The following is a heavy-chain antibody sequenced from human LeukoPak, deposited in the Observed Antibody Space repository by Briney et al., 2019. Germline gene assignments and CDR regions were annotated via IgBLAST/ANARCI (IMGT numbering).Heavy chain of an antibody. V-gene: IGHV4-4*02. Sequence: NSSETLSLTCAVSGGSISSSNWWSWVRQPPGKGLEWIGEIYHSGNTNYNPSLKSRVTISLDKSKNQFSLKLRSVTAADTAVYYCAREGMPGKFDYWGQGTLVTVSS. J-gene: IGHJ4*02. D-gene: IGHD1-26*01. CDR1: GGSISSSNW. CDR2: IYHSGNT. CDR3: AREGMPGKFDY.